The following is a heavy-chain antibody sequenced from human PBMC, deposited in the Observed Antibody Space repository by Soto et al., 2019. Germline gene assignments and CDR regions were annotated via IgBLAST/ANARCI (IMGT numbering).Heavy chain of an antibody. CDR3: AKDEYYYSRSGYYIFDS. CDR2: ISHDGTNK. V-gene: IGHV3-30*18. Sequence: PWGSLRLSCEVSGFTFSAYGMHWVRQAPGKGLEWVAAISHDGTNKNYGDSVKGRFTISRDNSKKTLYLQMNSLRPEDTALYYCAKDEYYYSRSGYYIFDSWGQGTLVTVSS. J-gene: IGHJ4*02. D-gene: IGHD3-22*01. CDR1: GFTFSAYG.